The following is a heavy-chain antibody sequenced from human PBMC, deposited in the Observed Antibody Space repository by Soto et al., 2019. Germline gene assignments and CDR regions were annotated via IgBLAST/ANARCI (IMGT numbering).Heavy chain of an antibody. CDR3: ARREGDGFGLNL. Sequence: SETLSLTCTVSGGSISTRSSYWGWIRQPPGKGLEWIGSIYYSVTGTYNPALESRVTMSVDTSKNQVSLRMTSATAADTAVYYCARREGDGFGLNLWGQGALVTVSS. V-gene: IGHV4-39*07. CDR1: GGSISTRSSY. J-gene: IGHJ5*02. CDR2: IYYSVTG. D-gene: IGHD2-21*02.